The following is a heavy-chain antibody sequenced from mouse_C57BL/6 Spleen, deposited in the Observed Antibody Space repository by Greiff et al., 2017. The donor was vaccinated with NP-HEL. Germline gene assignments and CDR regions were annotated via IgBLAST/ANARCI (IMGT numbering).Heavy chain of an antibody. CDR1: GYAFSSSW. CDR3: YDYGDYAMGG. J-gene: IGHJ4*01. V-gene: IGHV1-82*01. CDR2: IYPGDGGT. D-gene: IGHD2-4*01. Sequence: VQLQQSGPELVKPGASVKISCKASGYAFSSSWMNWVKQRPGQGLEWIGRIYPGDGGTNYNGKFKGKATLTADKSSSTAYMQLSSLTSEDSAVYFCYDYGDYAMGGWGKGTSVTV.